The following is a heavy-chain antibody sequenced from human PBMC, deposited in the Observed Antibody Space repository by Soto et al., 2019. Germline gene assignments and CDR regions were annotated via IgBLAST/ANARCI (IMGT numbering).Heavy chain of an antibody. CDR3: ARDFHYGNNWNYXDY. V-gene: IGHV3-30-3*01. D-gene: IGHD1-20*01. CDR1: GFTFSSYA. CDR2: ISYDGSNK. J-gene: IGHJ4*02. Sequence: PGGSLRLSCAASGFTFSSYAMHWVRQAPGKGLEWVAVISYDGSNKYYPDSVKGRFTISGDNSKNTLYLQMNSLRAEDTAVYYCARDFHYGNNWNYXDYWGQGTLVTVSS.